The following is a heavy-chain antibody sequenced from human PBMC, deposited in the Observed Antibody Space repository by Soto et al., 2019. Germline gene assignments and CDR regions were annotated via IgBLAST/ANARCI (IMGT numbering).Heavy chain of an antibody. CDR2: IYSGGNT. CDR3: ARDYWGGGAN. Sequence: EMQLVESGGGLVQPGGSLRLSCAVSGFTVSNNYMSWVRQAPGRGLEWVSVIYSGGNTHYPDSVKGRFTISRDNSQNMLFLEMNILRAEDTAVYYCARDYWGGGANWGQGTLVNVSS. D-gene: IGHD3-10*01. J-gene: IGHJ4*02. CDR1: GFTVSNNY. V-gene: IGHV3-66*01.